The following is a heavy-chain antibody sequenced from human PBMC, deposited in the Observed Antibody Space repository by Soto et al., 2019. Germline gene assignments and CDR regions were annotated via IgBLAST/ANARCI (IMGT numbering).Heavy chain of an antibody. J-gene: IGHJ6*02. CDR1: GGSISSGDNY. V-gene: IGHV4-30-4*01. CDR3: ARGGDSSFYYGMDV. Sequence: TSETLSLTCTVSGGSISSGDNYWSWIRQPPGKGLEWIGYIYYSGSAYYNPSLKSRVIISIDTSMNQFSLKLSSVTAADTAVYFCARGGDSSFYYGMDVWGQGTAVTVSS. CDR2: IYYSGSA. D-gene: IGHD6-19*01.